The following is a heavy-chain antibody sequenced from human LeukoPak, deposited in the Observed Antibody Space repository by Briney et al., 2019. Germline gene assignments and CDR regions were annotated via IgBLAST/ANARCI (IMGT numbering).Heavy chain of an antibody. J-gene: IGHJ3*02. CDR3: ARAPKGYGDYGHAFDI. CDR1: GFTFSSYS. V-gene: IGHV3-21*01. CDR2: ISSSSSYI. D-gene: IGHD4-17*01. Sequence: PGGSLRLSCAASGFTFSSYSMNWVHQAPGKGLEWVSSISSSSSYIYYADSVKGRFTISRDNAKNSLYLQMNSLSAEDTAVYYCARAPKGYGDYGHAFDIWGQGTMVTVSS.